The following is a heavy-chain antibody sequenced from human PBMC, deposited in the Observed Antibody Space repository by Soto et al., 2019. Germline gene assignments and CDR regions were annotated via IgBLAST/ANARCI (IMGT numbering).Heavy chain of an antibody. V-gene: IGHV4-30-2*01. CDR1: GGSISSGGYY. D-gene: IGHD3-10*01. CDR3: ASGLLWFGELVGIDY. CDR2: IYHSGST. Sequence: SETLSLTCTVSGGSISSGGYYWSWIRQHPGKGLEWIGYIYHSGSTYYNPSLKSRVTISVDTSKNQFSLKLSSVTAADTAVYYCASGLLWFGELVGIDYWGQGILVTVSS. J-gene: IGHJ4*02.